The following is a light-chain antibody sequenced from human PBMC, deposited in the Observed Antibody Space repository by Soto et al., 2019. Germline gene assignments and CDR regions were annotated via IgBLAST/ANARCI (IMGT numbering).Light chain of an antibody. J-gene: IGLJ3*02. Sequence: QSALTQPASVSGSPGQSITISCTGTSSDVGGYNYVSWYQQHPGKAPKLMIYEVSNRPSGVSNRFSGSKSGNTASLTISGLQPEDEADYYCSSYTISSTRVFGGGTKLTV. CDR1: SSDVGGYNY. V-gene: IGLV2-14*01. CDR3: SSYTISSTRV. CDR2: EVS.